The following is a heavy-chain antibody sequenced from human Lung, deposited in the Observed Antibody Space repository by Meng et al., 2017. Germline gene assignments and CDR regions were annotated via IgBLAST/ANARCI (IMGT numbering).Heavy chain of an antibody. CDR2: ITGDGSST. Sequence: EVTRGESVGWLVQPGVSLVLSCAASGFTFSTHWMHWVRQAPGKGLEWVSRITGDGSSTIYADSVQGRLTMSRDNAKNTLSLQMNSLRAEDTAVYYCARESGYFEYWGRGILVTVSS. CDR1: GFTFSTHW. V-gene: IGHV3-74*01. J-gene: IGHJ4*02. CDR3: ARESGYFEY.